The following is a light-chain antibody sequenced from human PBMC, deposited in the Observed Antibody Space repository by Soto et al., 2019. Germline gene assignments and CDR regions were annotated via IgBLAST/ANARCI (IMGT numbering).Light chain of an antibody. CDR1: SSDVGDYNY. CDR3: CSFGGSYTFWV. Sequence: QSALTQPRSVSGSPGQSVTISCTGTSSDVGDYNYVSWYQQYPGKAPNLVIYDVSKRPSGVPDRFSGSKSGNTASLTISGLQAEDEADYYCCSFGGSYTFWVFGGGTKLTVL. V-gene: IGLV2-11*01. CDR2: DVS. J-gene: IGLJ3*02.